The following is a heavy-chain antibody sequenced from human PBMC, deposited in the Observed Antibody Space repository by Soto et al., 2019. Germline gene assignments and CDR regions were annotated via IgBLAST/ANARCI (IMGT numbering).Heavy chain of an antibody. D-gene: IGHD2-8*01. CDR3: ATTEYCTNGVCYTKGYFDY. V-gene: IGHV4-4*02. J-gene: IGHJ4*02. Sequence: SETLSLTCAVSGGSISSSNWWSWVRQPPGKGLEWIGEIYHSGSTNYNPSLKSRVTISVDKSKNQFSLKLSSVTAADTAVYYCATTEYCTNGVCYTKGYFDYWGQGTLVTVS. CDR1: GGSISSSNW. CDR2: IYHSGST.